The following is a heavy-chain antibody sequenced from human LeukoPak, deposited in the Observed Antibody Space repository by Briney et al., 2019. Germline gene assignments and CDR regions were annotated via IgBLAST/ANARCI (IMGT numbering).Heavy chain of an antibody. D-gene: IGHD3/OR15-3a*01. J-gene: IGHJ4*02. CDR3: ARTRTGFNVVDY. CDR1: GFTVSNNF. V-gene: IGHV3-53*01. Sequence: GGSLRLSCAAPGFTVSNNFMSWVRQAPGKGLEWVSVIYDGGYARYAASVKGRFIISRDSSKNTLYLQMNSLRAEDTAVYYCARTRTGFNVVDYWGQGTLVTVPS. CDR2: IYDGGYA.